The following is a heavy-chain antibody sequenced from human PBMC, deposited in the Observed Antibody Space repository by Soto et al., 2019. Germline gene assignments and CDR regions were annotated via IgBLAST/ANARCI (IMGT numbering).Heavy chain of an antibody. Sequence: QITLKESGPTLVKPTQTLTLTCTFSGFSLTTSAEGVGWIRQPPGKALEWLALIYWDDDKRYSPSVKSRLTITKDTSRNQVVLTMTNVDPVDTATYYCAHRALYRSFYWYFDLWGRGTLDTVSS. J-gene: IGHJ2*01. CDR3: AHRALYRSFYWYFDL. D-gene: IGHD4-4*01. CDR1: GFSLTTSAEG. V-gene: IGHV2-5*02. CDR2: IYWDDDK.